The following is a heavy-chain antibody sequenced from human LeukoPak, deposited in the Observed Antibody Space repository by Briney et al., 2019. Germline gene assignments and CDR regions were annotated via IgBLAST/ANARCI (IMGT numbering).Heavy chain of an antibody. Sequence: ASVKVSCKTSGYTFTTYGILWVRQAPGQGLEWMGWISGYNGNTNFARKLQGRVTMTRDTSTSTVYMELSSLRSEDTAVYYCARDHYHKIHSVMVTAPDYWGQGTLVIVSS. CDR3: ARDHYHKIHSVMVTAPDY. V-gene: IGHV1-18*01. D-gene: IGHD2-21*02. J-gene: IGHJ4*02. CDR1: GYTFTTYG. CDR2: ISGYNGNT.